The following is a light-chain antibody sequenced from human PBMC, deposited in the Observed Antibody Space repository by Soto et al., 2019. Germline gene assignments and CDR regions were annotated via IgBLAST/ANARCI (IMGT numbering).Light chain of an antibody. J-gene: IGKJ1*01. V-gene: IGKV3-20*01. Sequence: ESVLTQSAGTLSLSPGERATLSWRASQSVSSNYLAWYQQKHGQAPRLLIYGASTRVTGIPARFSGSGYGTEFNLTISSLQTDDFATYYCQHYNSYSEAFGQGTKVDIK. CDR1: QSVSSNY. CDR3: QHYNSYSEA. CDR2: GAS.